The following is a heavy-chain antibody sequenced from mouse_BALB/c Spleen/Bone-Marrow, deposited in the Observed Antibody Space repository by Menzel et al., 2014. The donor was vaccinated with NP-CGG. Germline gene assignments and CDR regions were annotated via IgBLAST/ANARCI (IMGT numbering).Heavy chain of an antibody. J-gene: IGHJ4*01. CDR1: GYNFSDYI. Sequence: QVQLQQPGAELVKPGASVRLSCKASGYNFSDYIIYWVKQRSGQGPEWIGWFYPGSGSIKYNEKFKDKATLTADKSSRTVYMELSRLTSEDSAVYFCARHEDLDIRRRLGAMDYWGQGTSVTVSS. CDR2: FYPGSGSI. V-gene: IGHV1-62-2*01. D-gene: IGHD2-12*01. CDR3: ARHEDLDIRRRLGAMDY.